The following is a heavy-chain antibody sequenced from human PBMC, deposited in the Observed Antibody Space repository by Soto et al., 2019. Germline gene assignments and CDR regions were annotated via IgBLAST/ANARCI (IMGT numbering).Heavy chain of an antibody. Sequence: QVQLVESGGGVVQPGRSLRLSCAASGFTFRSYGMHWVRQTPGKGLEWVAGISYDGSNEYYADSVKGRFTISRDNSKNTLYLQTASLTSEDTAVYFWAKWEDRGYGFAFDYWGQGTLVTVSS. CDR3: AKWEDRGYGFAFDY. J-gene: IGHJ4*02. D-gene: IGHD1-26*01. CDR2: ISYDGSNE. V-gene: IGHV3-30*18. CDR1: GFTFRSYG.